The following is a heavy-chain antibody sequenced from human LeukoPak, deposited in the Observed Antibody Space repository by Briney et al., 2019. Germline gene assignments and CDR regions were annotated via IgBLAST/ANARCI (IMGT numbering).Heavy chain of an antibody. J-gene: IGHJ3*02. CDR3: ARGVLAVAGALDI. V-gene: IGHV1-69*06. D-gene: IGHD6-19*01. Sequence: SVKVSCKASGGTFSSYAISWVRQAPGQGLEWMGGIIPIFGTANYAQKFQGRVTITADKSTSTAYMELSSLRSEDTAVYYCARGVLAVAGALDIWGQGTMATVSS. CDR2: IIPIFGTA. CDR1: GGTFSSYA.